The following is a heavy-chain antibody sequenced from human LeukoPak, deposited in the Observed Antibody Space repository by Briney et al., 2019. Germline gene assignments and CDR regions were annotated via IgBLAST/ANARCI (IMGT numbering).Heavy chain of an antibody. D-gene: IGHD2-2*01. CDR3: VLGGYCSSTSCYGVY. CDR1: GFTFSSYS. V-gene: IGHV3-48*01. J-gene: IGHJ4*02. Sequence: PGGSLRLSCAASGFTFSSYSMNWVRQAPGKGLEWVSYISSSSTIYYADSVKGRFTISRDNAKNSLYLQMNSLRAEDTAVYYCVLGGYCSSTSCYGVYWGQGTLVTVSS. CDR2: ISSSSTI.